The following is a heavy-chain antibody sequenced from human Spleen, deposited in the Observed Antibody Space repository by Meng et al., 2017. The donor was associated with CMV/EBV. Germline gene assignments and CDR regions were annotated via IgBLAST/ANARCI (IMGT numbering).Heavy chain of an antibody. CDR2: ISPTGGKT. CDR3: AKDLQSGYYRPNWFDP. Sequence: SGFTFDSFARSWVRQAPGKGLEWVSGISPTGGKTYYAGSVKGRFTISRDNSKNTLYLQMDSLRAEDTAVYYCAKDLQSGYYRPNWFDPRGQGTLVTVSS. CDR1: GFTFDSFA. D-gene: IGHD3-3*01. J-gene: IGHJ5*02. V-gene: IGHV3-23*01.